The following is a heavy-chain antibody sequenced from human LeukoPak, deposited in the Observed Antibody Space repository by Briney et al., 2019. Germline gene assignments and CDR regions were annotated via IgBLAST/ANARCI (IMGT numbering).Heavy chain of an antibody. CDR1: GYSFSKYW. V-gene: IGHV5-51*01. Sequence: GEYLKISCKTSGYSFSKYWIGWVRQMPGKGLEWMGIIYPGDSDTRYSPSFQDQVTISADKSISTAYLQWSSLKASDTSMYYCARLSAPSAEDSSWAYYYYGMDVWGQGTTVTVSS. J-gene: IGHJ6*02. CDR3: ARLSAPSAEDSSWAYYYYGMDV. D-gene: IGHD6-6*01. CDR2: IYPGDSDT.